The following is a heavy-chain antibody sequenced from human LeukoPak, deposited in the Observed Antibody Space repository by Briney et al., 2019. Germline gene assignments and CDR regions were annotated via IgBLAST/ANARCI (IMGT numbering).Heavy chain of an antibody. CDR3: AKDTRGYSYGKEGYYYYYYMDV. CDR1: GFTFDDYT. V-gene: IGHV3-43*01. Sequence: GGSLRLSCAASGFTFDDYTMHWVRQAPGKGLEWVSLISWDGGSTYYADSVKGRFTISRDNSKNSLYLQMNSLRTEDTALYYCAKDTRGYSYGKEGYYYYYYMDVWGKGTTVTVSS. D-gene: IGHD5-18*01. J-gene: IGHJ6*03. CDR2: ISWDGGST.